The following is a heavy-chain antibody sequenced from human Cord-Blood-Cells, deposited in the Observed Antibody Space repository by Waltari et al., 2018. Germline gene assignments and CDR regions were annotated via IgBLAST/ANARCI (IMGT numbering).Heavy chain of an antibody. CDR2: ISWNSGSI. V-gene: IGHV3-9*01. CDR1: GFTFDDYA. D-gene: IGHD4-17*01. J-gene: IGHJ4*02. Sequence: EVQLVESGGGLVQPGRSLRLSCAASGFTFDDYAMHWVRQAPGKGLEWVSGISWNSGSIGYADSVKGRFTISRDNAKNSLYLQMNSLRAEDTALYYCAKGSPYGDYFDYWGQGTLVTVSS. CDR3: AKGSPYGDYFDY.